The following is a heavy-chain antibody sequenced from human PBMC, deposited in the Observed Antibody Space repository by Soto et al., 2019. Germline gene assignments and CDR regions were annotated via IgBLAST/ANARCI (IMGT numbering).Heavy chain of an antibody. D-gene: IGHD2-15*01. Sequence: EVQLVESGGGLVKPGGSLRLSCAASGFTFSNAWMSWVRQAPGKGLEWGGRIKSKTDGGTTDYAAHVKGRFTISRDDSKNTLYLQMNSLKAEDTAVYYCTTGASGVVGVAEYYFDYWGQGTLVTVSS. CDR1: GFTFSNAW. J-gene: IGHJ4*02. CDR3: TTGASGVVGVAEYYFDY. V-gene: IGHV3-15*01. CDR2: IKSKTDGGTT.